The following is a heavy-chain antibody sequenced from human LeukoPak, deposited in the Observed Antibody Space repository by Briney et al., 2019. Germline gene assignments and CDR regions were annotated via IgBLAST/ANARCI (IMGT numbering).Heavy chain of an antibody. Sequence: GGSLRLSCVASGFTFSSYGMHWVRQAPGKGLEWVAVIWYDGSNQYYADSVKGRFTISRDDSKNTLYLQMNSLRAEGTAVYYCARDKDGYDWGQGTLVTVSS. V-gene: IGHV3-33*01. CDR1: GFTFSSYG. CDR3: ARDKDGYD. D-gene: IGHD5-24*01. CDR2: IWYDGSNQ. J-gene: IGHJ4*02.